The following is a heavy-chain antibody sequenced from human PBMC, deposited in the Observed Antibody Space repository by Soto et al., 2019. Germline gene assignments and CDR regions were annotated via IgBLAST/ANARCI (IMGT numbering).Heavy chain of an antibody. Sequence: EVQLAESGGGLVKPGGSLTLSCSVSGFTFSSWTMNWVRQAPGKGLEWVSSISTSSTYIYYADSVKGRFTISRDNAKDSLYLHMNNLRADDTAVYYCAKGGTHFDYWGQGTLLTVSS. CDR3: AKGGTHFDY. CDR1: GFTFSSWT. J-gene: IGHJ4*02. CDR2: ISTSSTYI. V-gene: IGHV3-21*02. D-gene: IGHD1-1*01.